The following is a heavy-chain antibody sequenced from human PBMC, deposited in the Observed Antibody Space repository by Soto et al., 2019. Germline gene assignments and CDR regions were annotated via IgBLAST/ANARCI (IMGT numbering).Heavy chain of an antibody. Sequence: SETLSLTCTVSGGSLSSYYWTWIRQSPGKGLEWIGYVYFSGNTNYNPSLKSRVNISIDTSKNQFSLRLASVTAADTAFYFCGSVRPSGYVLSWGQGTLVTVSS. CDR1: GGSLSSYY. J-gene: IGHJ5*02. CDR2: VYFSGNT. D-gene: IGHD6-25*01. CDR3: GSVRPSGYVLS. V-gene: IGHV4-59*01.